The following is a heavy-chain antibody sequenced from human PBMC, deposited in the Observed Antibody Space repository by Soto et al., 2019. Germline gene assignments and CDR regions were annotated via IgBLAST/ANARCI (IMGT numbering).Heavy chain of an antibody. D-gene: IGHD3-16*02. CDR2: IYSGGST. CDR1: GFTVSSNY. CDR3: ATSYQARELSPLGMDV. V-gene: IGHV3-53*01. Sequence: GGSLRLSCAASGFTVSSNYMSWVRQAPGKGLEWVSVIYSGGSTYYADSVKGRFTISRDNSKNTLYLQMNSLRAEDTAVYYCATSYQARELSPLGMDVWGQGTTVTVSS. J-gene: IGHJ6*02.